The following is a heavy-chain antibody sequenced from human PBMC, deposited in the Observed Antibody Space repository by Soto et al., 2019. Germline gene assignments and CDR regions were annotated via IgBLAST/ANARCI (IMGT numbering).Heavy chain of an antibody. J-gene: IGHJ4*02. CDR1: EGKFISYA. CDR2: ISGSGGST. D-gene: IGHD3-22*01. CDR3: AKDAAVYDSSGYYSH. Sequence: AAEGKFISYAMSLVRQNQGKGLEWVSAISGSGGSTYYADSVKGRFTISRDNSKNTLYLQMNSLRAEDTAVYYCAKDAAVYDSSGYYSHWGQRTLVPVFS. V-gene: IGHV3-23*01.